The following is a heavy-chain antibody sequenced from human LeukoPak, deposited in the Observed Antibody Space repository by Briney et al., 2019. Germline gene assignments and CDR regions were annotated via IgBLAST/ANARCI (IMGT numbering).Heavy chain of an antibody. CDR1: GFTFSSYS. CDR3: ARDLEDYYYMDV. CDR2: ISSSSSYI. J-gene: IGHJ6*03. V-gene: IGHV3-21*01. Sequence: GGSLRLSCAASGFTFSSYSMNWVRQAPGKGLEWVSSISSSSSYIYYADSVKGRFTISRDNAKNSLYLQMNSLRAEDTAVYYCARDLEDYYYMDVWGKGTTVTVSS.